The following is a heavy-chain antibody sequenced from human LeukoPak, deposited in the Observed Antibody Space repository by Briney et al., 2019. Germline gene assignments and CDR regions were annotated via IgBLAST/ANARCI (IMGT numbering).Heavy chain of an antibody. CDR2: ISSSSTFI. CDR1: GFTFSSYS. J-gene: IGHJ4*02. CDR3: ARAGGTTEFDY. V-gene: IGHV3-21*01. Sequence: PGGSLRLSYAASGFTFSSYSMNWVRQAPGKGLEWVSSISSSSTFIYYADSVKGRFTISRDNAKNSLYLQMNSLRAEDTAVYYCARAGGTTEFDYWGQGTLVSVSS. D-gene: IGHD1-7*01.